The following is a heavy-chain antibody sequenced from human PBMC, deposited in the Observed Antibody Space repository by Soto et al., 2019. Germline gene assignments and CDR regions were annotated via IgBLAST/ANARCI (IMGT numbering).Heavy chain of an antibody. CDR1: GYTFIHYY. V-gene: IGHV1-46*01. CDR3: ARSLLQGDF. J-gene: IGHJ4*02. D-gene: IGHD2-21*01. CDR2: INPNGGST. Sequence: QVQLVQSGAEVKKPGASVKISCKASGYTFIHYYIHWVRQAPGQGLEWMAIINPNGGSTNYAQKFQRRVTVTSDTSTTTVSMELNRLESDDTAVYFCARSLLQGDFWGQGTLVTVSS.